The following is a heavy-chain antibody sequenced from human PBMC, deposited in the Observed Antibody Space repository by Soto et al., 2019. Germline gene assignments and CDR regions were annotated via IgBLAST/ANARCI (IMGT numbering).Heavy chain of an antibody. CDR3: ARVLVGTYYFDY. CDR2: IYYSGRT. Sequence: QVPLQESGPGLVKPSETLSLTCTVSGGSVSSGSYYWSWIRQAPGKGLEWIGYIYYSGRTNYNPSLKSRVTISVDTSKNQFSLKLSSVTAADTAVYYCARVLVGTYYFDYWGQGTLVTVSS. D-gene: IGHD1-26*01. V-gene: IGHV4-61*01. J-gene: IGHJ4*02. CDR1: GGSVSSGSYY.